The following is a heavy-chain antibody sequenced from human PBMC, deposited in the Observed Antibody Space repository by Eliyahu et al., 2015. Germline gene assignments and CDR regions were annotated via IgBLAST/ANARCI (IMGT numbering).Heavy chain of an antibody. Sequence: QVQLVQSGAEVKKPGSSVXVSCKASGGTFSSHAINWVRQPPGPGPEWMGGIIPLYGSTDYAQEFQGRVTFTADAHTSTAYMELRSLRAEDTAVYYCAREIYYYDSSEGMDVWGQGTTVTVSS. J-gene: IGHJ6*02. V-gene: IGHV1-69*01. CDR1: GGTFSSHA. CDR3: AREIYYYDSSEGMDV. CDR2: IIPLYGST. D-gene: IGHD3-22*01.